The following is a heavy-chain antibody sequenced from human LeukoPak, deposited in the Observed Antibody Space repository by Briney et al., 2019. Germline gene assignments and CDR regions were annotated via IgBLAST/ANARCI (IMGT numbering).Heavy chain of an antibody. CDR1: GGTFSSYA. CDR3: ARAGRGSSSWFDY. D-gene: IGHD6-13*01. CDR2: IIPIFGTA. J-gene: IGHJ4*02. Sequence: SMKVSCKASGGTFSSYAISWVRQAPGQGLEWMGGIIPIFGTANYAQKFQGRVTIAADKSTSTAYMELSSLRSEDTAVYYCARAGRGSSSWFDYWGQGTLVTVSS. V-gene: IGHV1-69*06.